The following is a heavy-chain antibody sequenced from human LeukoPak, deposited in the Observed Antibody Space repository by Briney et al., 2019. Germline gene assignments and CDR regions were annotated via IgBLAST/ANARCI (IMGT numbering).Heavy chain of an antibody. CDR2: ISSSSSYI. D-gene: IGHD2-2*01. CDR1: GFTFSSYS. J-gene: IGHJ6*04. CDR3: ARGSSSTSYYYYGMDV. V-gene: IGHV3-21*01. Sequence: PGGSLRLSCAASGFTFSSYSMNWVRQAPGKGLEWVSSISSSSSYIYYADSVKGRFTISRDNAKNSLYLQMHSLRAEDTAVYYCARGSSSTSYYYYGMDVWGKGTTVTVSS.